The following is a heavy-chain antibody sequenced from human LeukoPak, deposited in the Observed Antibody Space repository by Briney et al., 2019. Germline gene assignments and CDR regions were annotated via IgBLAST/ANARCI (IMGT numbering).Heavy chain of an antibody. CDR3: AKRNWNDDTGC. Sequence: GGSLRLSCAASGFTISIYAMSWVRQAPGKGLEWVSGISGGGGSTYYTDSVKGRFTISTDNSKNTLYLQMNSLRAEGTAVYYCAKRNWNDDTGCWGQGTLVTVSS. J-gene: IGHJ4*02. V-gene: IGHV3-23*01. CDR1: GFTISIYA. CDR2: ISGGGGST. D-gene: IGHD1-1*01.